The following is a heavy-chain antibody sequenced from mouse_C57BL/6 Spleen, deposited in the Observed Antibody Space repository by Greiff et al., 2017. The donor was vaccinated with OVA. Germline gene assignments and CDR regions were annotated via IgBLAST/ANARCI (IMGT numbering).Heavy chain of an antibody. V-gene: IGHV5-4*03. Sequence: EVKLMESGGGLVKPGGSLKLSCAASGFTFSSYAMSWVRQTPEKRLEWVATISDGGSYTYYPDNVKGRFTISRDNAKNNLYLQMSHLKSEDTAMYYCARARGGYYYAMDYWGQGTSVTVSS. CDR2: ISDGGSYT. CDR1: GFTFSSYA. J-gene: IGHJ4*01. D-gene: IGHD2-2*01. CDR3: ARARGGYYYAMDY.